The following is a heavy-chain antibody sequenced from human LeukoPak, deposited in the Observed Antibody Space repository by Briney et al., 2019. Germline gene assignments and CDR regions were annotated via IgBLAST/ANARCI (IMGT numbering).Heavy chain of an antibody. D-gene: IGHD3-22*01. V-gene: IGHV3-23*01. CDR1: GFTFSSYA. J-gene: IGHJ4*02. CDR3: AEDRAYYSDSSGYYLVRAYDY. Sequence: PGGSLRLSCAASGFTFSSYAMSWVRQAPGKGLEWVSAISGSGGSTYYADSVKGRFTISRDNSKNTLYLQMNSLRAEDTAVYYCAEDRAYYSDSSGYYLVRAYDYWGQGTLVTVSS. CDR2: ISGSGGST.